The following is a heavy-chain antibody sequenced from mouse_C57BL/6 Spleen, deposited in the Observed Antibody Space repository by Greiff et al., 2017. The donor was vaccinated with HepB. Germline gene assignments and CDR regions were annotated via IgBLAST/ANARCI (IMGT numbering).Heavy chain of an antibody. CDR3: ARVAYYSNWAWFAY. D-gene: IGHD2-5*01. CDR2: ISDGGSYT. J-gene: IGHJ3*01. Sequence: EVHLVESGGGLVKPGGSLKLSCAASGFTFSSYAMSWVRQTPEKRLEWVATISDGGSYTYYPDNVKGRFTISRDNAKNNLYLQMSHLKSEDTAMYYCARVAYYSNWAWFAYWGQGTLVTVSA. V-gene: IGHV5-4*01. CDR1: GFTFSSYA.